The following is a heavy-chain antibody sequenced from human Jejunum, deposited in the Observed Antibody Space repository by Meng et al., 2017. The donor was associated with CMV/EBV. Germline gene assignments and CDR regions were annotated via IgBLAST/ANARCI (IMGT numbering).Heavy chain of an antibody. CDR2: ISSSGVTT. Sequence: EMHWVRKAQGKGLEWLAYISSSGVTTYYADSLKGRFTISRDNAKNSLYLQMTGLRGDDTAVYYCARDRMPHPTYYNSVWWFDSWGQGTPVTVSS. V-gene: IGHV3-48*03. D-gene: IGHD3-22*01. J-gene: IGHJ5*01. CDR3: ARDRMPHPTYYNSVWWFDS.